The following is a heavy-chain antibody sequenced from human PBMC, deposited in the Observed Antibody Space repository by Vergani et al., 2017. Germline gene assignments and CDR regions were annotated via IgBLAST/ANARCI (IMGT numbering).Heavy chain of an antibody. Sequence: QVQLVQSGAEVKKPGSSVKVSCKASGGTFSSYAISWVRQAPGQGLEWMGGIIPMFGTAKYAQKLQGRVTITADESTRTAYMERSSLRSDDTAVYYCARGGLGGSGWYNYYYYVMDGGGQGTMVTVSS. J-gene: IGHJ6*02. V-gene: IGHV1-69*12. CDR2: IIPMFGTA. CDR1: GGTFSSYA. D-gene: IGHD6-19*01. CDR3: ARGGLGGSGWYNYYYYVMDG.